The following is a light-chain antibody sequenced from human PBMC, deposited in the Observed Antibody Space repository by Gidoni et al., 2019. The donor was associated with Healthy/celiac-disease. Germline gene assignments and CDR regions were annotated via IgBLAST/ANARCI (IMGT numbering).Light chain of an antibody. Sequence: SYELTQPPSVSVSPGQTARITCSGDKLGDKYACWYQQKPGQSPVLVIYQDSKRPSGIPARFSGSNSGNTATLTISGTQAMDEADYYCQAWDSSTAGVFGGGTKLTV. CDR3: QAWDSSTAGV. CDR1: KLGDKY. CDR2: QDS. J-gene: IGLJ2*01. V-gene: IGLV3-1*01.